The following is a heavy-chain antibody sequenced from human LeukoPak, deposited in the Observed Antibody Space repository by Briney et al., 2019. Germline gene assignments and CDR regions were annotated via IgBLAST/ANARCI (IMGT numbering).Heavy chain of an antibody. CDR2: INAGNGST. J-gene: IGHJ6*02. CDR1: GYTFTSYA. D-gene: IGHD2-15*01. Sequence: GASVKVSCKASGYTFTSYAMHWVRQAPGQRLEWMGWINAGNGSTEYSQKFQGRVTITRDTSASTAYMELSSLRSEDTAVYYCARGRKPELLGYCSGGSCYEVGAYMDVWGQGTTVTVSS. CDR3: ARGRKPELLGYCSGGSCYEVGAYMDV. V-gene: IGHV1-3*01.